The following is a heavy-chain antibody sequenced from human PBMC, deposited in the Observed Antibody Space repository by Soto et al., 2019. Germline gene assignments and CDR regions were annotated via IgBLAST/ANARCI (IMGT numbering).Heavy chain of an antibody. CDR1: GGSISSGDYY. CDR3: AREPYDYDRSGHFDY. J-gene: IGHJ4*02. D-gene: IGHD3-22*01. V-gene: IGHV4-30-4*01. Sequence: PSETLSLTCTVPGGSISSGDYYWNWIRQPPGKGLEWIGFIYYSGSTYYNPSLKSRITISVDTSKNQFSLKLSSVTAADTAVYFCAREPYDYDRSGHFDYWGQGTLATVSS. CDR2: IYYSGST.